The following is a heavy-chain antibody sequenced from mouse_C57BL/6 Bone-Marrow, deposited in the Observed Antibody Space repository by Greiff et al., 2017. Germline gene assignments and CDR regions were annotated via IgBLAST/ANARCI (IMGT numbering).Heavy chain of an antibody. J-gene: IGHJ4*01. Sequence: EVQVVESGGGLVKPGGSLKLSCAASGFTFSDYGMHWVRQAPENGLEWVAYISSGSSTIYYADTVKGRFTISRDNAKNTLFLQMTSLRSEDTAMYYCARKYAMDYWGQGTSVTVSS. CDR3: ARKYAMDY. V-gene: IGHV5-17*01. CDR2: ISSGSSTI. CDR1: GFTFSDYG.